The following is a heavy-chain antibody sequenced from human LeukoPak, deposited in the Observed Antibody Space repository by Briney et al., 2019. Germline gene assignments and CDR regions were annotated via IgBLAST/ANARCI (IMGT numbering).Heavy chain of an antibody. V-gene: IGHV4-59*08. D-gene: IGHD3-10*01. CDR2: IYNSESN. CDR3: ATRGY. CDR1: GGSISSDY. J-gene: IGHJ4*02. Sequence: SETLSLTCTVSGGSISSDYWQWIRQPPGKGLEWVGYIYNSESNTYNPSLKRRVTISIDTSKNQFSLKLTSVTAADTAVYYCATRGYWGQGTLVTVSS.